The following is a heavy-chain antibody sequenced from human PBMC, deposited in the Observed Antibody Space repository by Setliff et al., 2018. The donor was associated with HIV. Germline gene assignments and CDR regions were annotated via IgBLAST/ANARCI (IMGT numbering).Heavy chain of an antibody. J-gene: IGHJ4*02. V-gene: IGHV4-39*07. CDR3: ARDRGILSNCLYYFDS. Sequence: KTSETLSLTCTVSGDSISSSAYYWGWIRQPPGKGLEWIGSMHNSGNTYYNPSLKSRVTISVDTSKNQFSLNLNSVTAADTALYYCARDRGILSNCLYYFDSWGQGTLVTVSS. CDR1: GDSISSSAYY. D-gene: IGHD6-13*01. CDR2: MHNSGNT.